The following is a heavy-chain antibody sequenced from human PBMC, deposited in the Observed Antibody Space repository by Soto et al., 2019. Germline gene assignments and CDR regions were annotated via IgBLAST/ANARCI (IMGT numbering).Heavy chain of an antibody. Sequence: GGSLRLSCAASGFTFSSYGMHWVRQAPGKGLEWVAVIWYDGSNKYYADSVKGRFTISRDNSKNTLYLQMNSLRAEDTAVYYCAREYYYGSGSYYNPSNPQNYYYYYMDVWGKGTTVTVSS. CDR3: AREYYYGSGSYYNPSNPQNYYYYYMDV. CDR1: GFTFSSYG. V-gene: IGHV3-33*01. CDR2: IWYDGSNK. D-gene: IGHD3-10*01. J-gene: IGHJ6*03.